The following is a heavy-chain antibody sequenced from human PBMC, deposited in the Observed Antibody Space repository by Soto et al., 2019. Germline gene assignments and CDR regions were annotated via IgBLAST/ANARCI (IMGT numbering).Heavy chain of an antibody. CDR2: LIPIFGTA. J-gene: IGHJ6*02. CDR3: ASDSGSGYDNYYYYGMAV. CDR1: GGTFSSYA. V-gene: IGHV1-69*06. Sequence: QVQLVQSGAEVKKPGSSVKVSCKASGGTFSSYAISWVRQAPGQGLKWMGGLIPIFGTANYPHKFQGRFTITADKSTSTAYMEQSSRRYEDTAVYYCASDSGSGYDNYYYYGMAVWGQGTTVTVCS. D-gene: IGHD3-3*01.